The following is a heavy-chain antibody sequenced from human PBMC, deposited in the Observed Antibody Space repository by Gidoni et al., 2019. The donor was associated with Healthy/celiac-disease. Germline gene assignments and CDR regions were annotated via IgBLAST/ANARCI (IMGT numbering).Heavy chain of an antibody. J-gene: IGHJ4*02. CDR3: ARDGGYSGYDIGTLDY. Sequence: QVQLVESGGGVVQPGRSLRLSCAASGFTFSSYGMHWVRQAPGKGLEWVAVISYDGSNKYYADSVKGRFTISRDNSKNTLYLQMNSLRAEDTAVYYCARDGGYSGYDIGTLDYWGQGTLVTVSS. CDR1: GFTFSSYG. CDR2: ISYDGSNK. D-gene: IGHD5-12*01. V-gene: IGHV3-30*03.